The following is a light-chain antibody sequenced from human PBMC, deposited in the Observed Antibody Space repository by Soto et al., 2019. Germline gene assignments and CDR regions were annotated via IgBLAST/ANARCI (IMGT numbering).Light chain of an antibody. CDR1: QSVSNNY. CDR3: QQYGSSPRT. CDR2: GAS. Sequence: VLTQSPGTLSLSPGERATLSCRASQSVSNNYLAWYQQKPGQAPRLLIYGASSRATGIPDRFAGSGSGTDFTLTISRLEPEDFAVYYCQQYGSSPRTFGQGTNVDIK. J-gene: IGKJ1*01. V-gene: IGKV3-20*01.